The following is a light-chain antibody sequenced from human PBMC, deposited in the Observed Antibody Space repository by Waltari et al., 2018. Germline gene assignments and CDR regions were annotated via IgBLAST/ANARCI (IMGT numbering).Light chain of an antibody. J-gene: IGKJ1*01. Sequence: EIVMTQSPATLSVSPGERATLSCRASLSISSDLAWYQQKPGQAPRLLIYGASTRATGIPDRFSGSGSGTEFTLTISSLQSEDFAVYYCQQYYRWWTFGLGTKVERK. CDR1: LSISSD. CDR3: QQYYRWWT. CDR2: GAS. V-gene: IGKV3-15*01.